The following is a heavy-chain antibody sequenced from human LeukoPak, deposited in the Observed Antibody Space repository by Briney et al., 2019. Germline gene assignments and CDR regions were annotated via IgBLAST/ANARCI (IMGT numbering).Heavy chain of an antibody. D-gene: IGHD2-2*01. Sequence: ASVKFSCKASGYTFTGYYMDWVRQAPGQGLDWIGWINPNSGGTNYAQKFLGRVTMTRDTSISTAYMELSRLRSDDTAVYYCARDGRYCSSTSCYAGNWFDPWGQGTLVTVSS. CDR2: INPNSGGT. J-gene: IGHJ5*02. V-gene: IGHV1-2*02. CDR1: GYTFTGYY. CDR3: ARDGRYCSSTSCYAGNWFDP.